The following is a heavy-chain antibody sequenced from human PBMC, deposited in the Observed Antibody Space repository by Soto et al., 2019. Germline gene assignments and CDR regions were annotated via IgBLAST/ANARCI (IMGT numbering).Heavy chain of an antibody. V-gene: IGHV4-59*08. CDR2: IDYSVST. Sequence: QVQLHESCPGLVKPSETLSLTCTVSGGSIISYYWSWIRQHPGKGLEWIGYIDYSVSTNYNPSLKSRVTISVDTSKNQCSLKLSSVTAADTAVYYCASGSTGYSSSWYSYWGQGTLVTVSS. D-gene: IGHD6-13*01. CDR1: GGSIISYY. J-gene: IGHJ4*02. CDR3: ASGSTGYSSSWYSY.